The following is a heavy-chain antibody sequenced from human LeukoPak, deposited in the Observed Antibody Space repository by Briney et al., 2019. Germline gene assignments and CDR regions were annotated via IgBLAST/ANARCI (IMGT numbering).Heavy chain of an antibody. V-gene: IGHV3-11*01. CDR3: ARGTSGDY. CDR1: GFTFSDYH. CDR2: ISEFGRTI. J-gene: IGHJ4*02. Sequence: GGSLRLSCAASGFTFSDYHMTWIRQAPGKGLEWVSYISEFGRTIYYADSVKGRFTISRDNAKNSLYLQMNSLRAEDTAVYYCARGTSGDYWGQGTLVTVSS.